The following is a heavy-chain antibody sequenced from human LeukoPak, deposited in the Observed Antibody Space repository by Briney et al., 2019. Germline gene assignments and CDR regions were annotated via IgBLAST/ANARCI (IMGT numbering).Heavy chain of an antibody. Sequence: GGSLRLSCAASGSTFSSYSMNWVRQAPGKGLEWVSSISSSSSYIYYADSVKGRFTISRDNAKNSLYLQMNSLRAEDTAVYYCARVRIPPDSSSWYRYYYYYYMDVWGKGTTVTVSS. CDR2: ISSSSSYI. V-gene: IGHV3-21*01. D-gene: IGHD6-13*01. CDR3: ARVRIPPDSSSWYRYYYYYYMDV. J-gene: IGHJ6*03. CDR1: GSTFSSYS.